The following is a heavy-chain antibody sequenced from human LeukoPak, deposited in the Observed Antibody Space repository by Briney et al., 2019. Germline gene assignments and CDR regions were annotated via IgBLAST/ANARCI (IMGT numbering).Heavy chain of an antibody. CDR1: GYSFTSYW. Sequence: GESLKISCKGSGYSFTSYWIAWVRQMPGKGLEWMGIISPGDSDTRYSPSFQGQVTISADKSISTAYLQWSSLKASDTAMYYCARRMRERAVAGTNFDYWGQGTLVTVSS. J-gene: IGHJ4*02. D-gene: IGHD6-19*01. CDR3: ARRMRERAVAGTNFDY. CDR2: ISPGDSDT. V-gene: IGHV5-51*01.